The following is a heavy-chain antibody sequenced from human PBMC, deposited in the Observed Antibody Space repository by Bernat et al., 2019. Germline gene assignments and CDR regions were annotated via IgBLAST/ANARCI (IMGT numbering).Heavy chain of an antibody. D-gene: IGHD5-24*01. CDR2: VYSSGST. Sequence: QVQLQESGPGLVKPSETLSLTCTVSAGSISSNNYFWGWIREPPGKGLEWIGSVYSSGSTYYNPSLKGRVTISVDTSKNQFSLKLSSVTAADTAVYYCARAGGYNYPARYFDYWGQGTLVTVSS. CDR1: AGSISSNNYF. J-gene: IGHJ4*02. CDR3: ARAGGYNYPARYFDY. V-gene: IGHV4-39*07.